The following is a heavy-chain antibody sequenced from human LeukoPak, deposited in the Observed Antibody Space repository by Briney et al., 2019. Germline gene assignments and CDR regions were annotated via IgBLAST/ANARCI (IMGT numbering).Heavy chain of an antibody. CDR3: ARGKAQYYSSTSCYGLDFDY. CDR1: GGSFSGYY. Sequence: RSSVTLSLTCAVYGGSFSGYYWSWIRQPPGKAREGIGEINHSGSTNYNPSLKSRVTIPVDTSKNQFPLKLSNVTAADTAEYYCARGKAQYYSSTSCYGLDFDYWGQGTLVTVSS. V-gene: IGHV4-34*01. D-gene: IGHD2-2*01. J-gene: IGHJ4*02. CDR2: INHSGST.